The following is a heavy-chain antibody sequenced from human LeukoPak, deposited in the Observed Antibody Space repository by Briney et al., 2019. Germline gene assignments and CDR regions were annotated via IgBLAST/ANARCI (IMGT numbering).Heavy chain of an antibody. J-gene: IGHJ4*02. CDR2: ITGGGSST. Sequence: GGSLRLSCTASGFTFSNYAMSWGRQAPGKGLEWVSAITGGGSSTYYADSVKGRFTISRDNFKNTLYLQMNSLRAEDTAVYYCATSDTLTGYYMGVMFYWGQGTLVTVSS. V-gene: IGHV3-23*01. CDR3: ATSDTLTGYYMGVMFY. CDR1: GFTFSNYA. D-gene: IGHD3-9*01.